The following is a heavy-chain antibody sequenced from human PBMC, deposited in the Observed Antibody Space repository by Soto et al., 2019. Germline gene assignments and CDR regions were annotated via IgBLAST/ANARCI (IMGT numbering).Heavy chain of an antibody. V-gene: IGHV1-3*01. CDR1: GYPFTSYA. D-gene: IGHD6-6*01. J-gene: IGHJ3*02. CDR3: ASSVPTQGDAFDI. CDR2: INAYNGET. Sequence: ASVKVSCKASGYPFTSYAIHWVRQAPGHRLEWLGWINAYNGETRYPQKLQDRVTMTIDTSTSTTYMELSSLRSEDTAVYYCASSVPTQGDAFDIWGQGTMVTVSS.